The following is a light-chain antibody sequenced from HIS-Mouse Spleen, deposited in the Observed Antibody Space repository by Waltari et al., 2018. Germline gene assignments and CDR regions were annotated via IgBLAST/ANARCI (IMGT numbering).Light chain of an antibody. CDR1: SSNIGSNY. J-gene: IGLJ2*01. CDR3: AAWDDSLSGVV. CDR2: RNI. Sequence: QSVLTQPPSASGTPGQRVTISCSGSSSNIGSNYVYWYHQLPGTAPKLLIYRNIQRPSGVPDRFSGSKSGTSASLAISGLRSEDEADYYCAAWDDSLSGVVFGGGTKLTVL. V-gene: IGLV1-47*01.